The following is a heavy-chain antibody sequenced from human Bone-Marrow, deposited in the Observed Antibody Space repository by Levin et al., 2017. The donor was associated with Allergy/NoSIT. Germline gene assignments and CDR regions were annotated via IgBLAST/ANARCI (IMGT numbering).Heavy chain of an antibody. D-gene: IGHD6-13*01. V-gene: IGHV3-48*03. CDR2: ISSSGSTI. Sequence: GESLKISCAASGFTFSSYEMNWVRQAPGKGLEWVSYISSSGSTIYYADSVKGRFTISRDNAKNSLYLQMNSLRAEDTAVYYCARGAIYSSSWYRGAFDIWGQGTMVTVSS. J-gene: IGHJ3*02. CDR3: ARGAIYSSSWYRGAFDI. CDR1: GFTFSSYE.